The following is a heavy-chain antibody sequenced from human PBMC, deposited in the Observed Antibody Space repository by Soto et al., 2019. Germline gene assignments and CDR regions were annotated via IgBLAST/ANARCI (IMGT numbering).Heavy chain of an antibody. CDR3: ARGISGGYSDWFDP. CDR1: GYNFMRYG. Sequence: QVQLVQSGAEVKKPGASVKVSCKASGYNFMRYGFTWVRQAPGQGLEWMGWINVDNGETKYPQKIQGRVTMTTDTSTNTAYMERRSLTSDDTAVYCCARGISGGYSDWFDPWAQGTLVTVSS. V-gene: IGHV1-18*04. D-gene: IGHD1-26*01. J-gene: IGHJ5*02. CDR2: INVDNGET.